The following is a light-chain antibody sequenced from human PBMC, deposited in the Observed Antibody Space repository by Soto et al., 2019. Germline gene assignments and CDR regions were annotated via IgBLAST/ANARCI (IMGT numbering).Light chain of an antibody. Sequence: EIVLTQSPGTLSLSPGETATLSCRTSQTISRDDLAWYQQRPGQAPRLLVSATSRRATGIPDRFNGYGSGTDFTLTISSLEPEDFGVYYCQQYVTSPAITFGQGTRLEIK. CDR1: QTISRDD. V-gene: IGKV3-20*01. CDR3: QQYVTSPAIT. CDR2: ATS. J-gene: IGKJ5*01.